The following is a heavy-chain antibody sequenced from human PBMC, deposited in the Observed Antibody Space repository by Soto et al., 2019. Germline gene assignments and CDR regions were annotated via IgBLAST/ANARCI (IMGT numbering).Heavy chain of an antibody. CDR1: GGTFSSYA. Sequence: SVKVSCKASGGTFSSYAISWVRQAPGQGLEWMGAIIPIFGTANYAQQFQGRVTITADESTSTACMELCSLRSEDTAVYYCARSPQYCSGGSCYLSWFDPWGQGTLVTVSS. CDR3: ARSPQYCSGGSCYLSWFDP. V-gene: IGHV1-69*13. CDR2: IIPIFGTA. J-gene: IGHJ5*02. D-gene: IGHD2-15*01.